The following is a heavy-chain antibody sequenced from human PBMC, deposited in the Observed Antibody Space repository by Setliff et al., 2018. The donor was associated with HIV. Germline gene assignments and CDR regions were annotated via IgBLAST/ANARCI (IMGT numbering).Heavy chain of an antibody. D-gene: IGHD6-19*01. CDR2: IYGGDSET. CDR3: ARHRSAVAGTRIGYCYYMDV. J-gene: IGHJ6*03. Sequence: GESLKISCKASGYNFAIYWIGWVRQMPGKGLEWMGAIYGGDSETRYSPSFQGQVTITADTSTRTAYLQWSSLKASDTATYYCARHRSAVAGTRIGYCYYMDVWGKGTTVTVSS. CDR1: GYNFAIYW. V-gene: IGHV5-51*01.